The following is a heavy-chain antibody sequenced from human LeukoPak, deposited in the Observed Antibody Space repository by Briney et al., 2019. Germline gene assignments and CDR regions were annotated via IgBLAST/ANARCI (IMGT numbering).Heavy chain of an antibody. D-gene: IGHD3-9*01. CDR3: AHSVGDYDILTGYSGWFDP. CDR2: IYWDDDK. CDR1: GFSLSTSGVG. J-gene: IGHJ5*02. Sequence: ESGPTLVKPTQTLTLTCTFSGFSLSTSGVGVGWIRQPPGKTLEWLALIYWDDDKRYSPSLKSRLPLTKDNAKNQVVLTMNNMDPVDTATYYCAHSVGDYDILTGYSGWFDPWGQGTLVTVSS. V-gene: IGHV2-5*02.